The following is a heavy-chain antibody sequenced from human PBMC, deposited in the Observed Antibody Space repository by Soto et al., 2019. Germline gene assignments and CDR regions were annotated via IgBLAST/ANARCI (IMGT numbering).Heavy chain of an antibody. CDR2: IWYDGSNK. V-gene: IGHV3-33*01. Sequence: GGSLRLSCAASGFTFSSYGMHWVRQAPGKGLEWVAVIWYDGSNKYYADSVKGRFTISRDNSKNTLYLQMNSLRFEDTAVYYCARERNGWSNHFDYWGQGTLVTVSS. D-gene: IGHD6-19*01. J-gene: IGHJ4*02. CDR1: GFTFSSYG. CDR3: ARERNGWSNHFDY.